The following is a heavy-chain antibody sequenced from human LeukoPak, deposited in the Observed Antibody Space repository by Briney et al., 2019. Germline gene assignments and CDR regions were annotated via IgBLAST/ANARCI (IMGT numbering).Heavy chain of an antibody. J-gene: IGHJ4*02. CDR3: TRGSSGRRDN. V-gene: IGHV1-8*01. D-gene: IGHD6-19*01. CDR1: GYTFTSCD. CDR2: MNPNSGNT. Sequence: ASVKVSCKASGYTFTSCDINWVRHAPGQGLEWMGWMNPNSGNTGYGQSFQGRITKTRDISIGTAYMEVSKLTSEDTAISYCTRGSSGRRDNWGQGTLVTVSA.